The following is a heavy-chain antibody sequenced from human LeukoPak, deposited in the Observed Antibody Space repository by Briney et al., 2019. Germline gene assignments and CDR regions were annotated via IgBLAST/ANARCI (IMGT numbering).Heavy chain of an antibody. CDR3: ARDRDYGDYLDV. CDR1: GGTFSSYA. J-gene: IGHJ6*03. Sequence: ASVKVSCKASGGTFSSYAISWVRQAPGQGLEWMGWISAYNGNTNYAQKLRGRVTMTTDTSTSTAYMELRSLRSDDTAVYYCARDRDYGDYLDVWGQGTTVTVSS. V-gene: IGHV1-18*01. D-gene: IGHD4-17*01. CDR2: ISAYNGNT.